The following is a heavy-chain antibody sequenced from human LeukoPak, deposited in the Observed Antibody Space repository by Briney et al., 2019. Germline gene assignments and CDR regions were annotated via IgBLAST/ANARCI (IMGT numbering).Heavy chain of an antibody. CDR3: AGVRGDYLDY. D-gene: IGHD3-10*01. Sequence: SETLSLTCAVYGGSFSGYYWSWIRQPPGKGLEWIGEINHSGSTNYNPSLKSRVTISVDTSKNQFSLKLSSVTAADTAVYYCAGVRGDYLDYWGQGTLVIVSS. CDR1: GGSFSGYY. V-gene: IGHV4-34*01. J-gene: IGHJ4*02. CDR2: INHSGST.